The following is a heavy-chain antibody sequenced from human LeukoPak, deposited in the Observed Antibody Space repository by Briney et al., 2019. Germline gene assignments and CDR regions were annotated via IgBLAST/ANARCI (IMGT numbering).Heavy chain of an antibody. CDR2: ISYDGSNK. V-gene: IGHV3-30*18. D-gene: IGHD6-13*01. CDR3: AKAYYSSSWYCDY. J-gene: IGHJ4*02. Sequence: GGSLRLSCAASGFTFSSYGMHSVRQAPGKGLEWVAVISYDGSNKYYADSVKGRFTISRDNSKNTLYLQINILRAEATAWYYCAKAYYSSSWYCDYWGQGTMVTVCS. CDR1: GFTFSSYG.